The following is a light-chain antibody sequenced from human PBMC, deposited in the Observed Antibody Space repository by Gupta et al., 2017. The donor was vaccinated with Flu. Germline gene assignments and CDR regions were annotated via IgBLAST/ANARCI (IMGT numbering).Light chain of an antibody. V-gene: IGLV1-51*01. Sequence: VTISCSGRGFNVGNNYVCWYQHLPGTAPRLLVYGNTERPSGIPDRFSASKYGASATLGITGLQTADEAHYYCGVWDTSLGAWVFGGGTKLTVL. J-gene: IGLJ3*02. CDR2: GNT. CDR3: GVWDTSLGAWV. CDR1: GFNVGNNY.